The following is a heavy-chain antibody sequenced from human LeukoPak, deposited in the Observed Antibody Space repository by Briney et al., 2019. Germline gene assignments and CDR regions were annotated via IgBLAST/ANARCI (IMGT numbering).Heavy chain of an antibody. V-gene: IGHV1-2*02. D-gene: IGHD3-9*01. CDR3: ARGHDNTGYNYFDY. CDR1: GYTFTGYY. Sequence: GASVKVSCKASGYTFTGYYMHWVRQAPGQGLEWMGWINPNSGGTNYAQKFQGRVTMTRDTSIATTYMDLSSLMSDDTAVYYCARGHDNTGYNYFDYWGQGTLVTVSS. CDR2: INPNSGGT. J-gene: IGHJ4*02.